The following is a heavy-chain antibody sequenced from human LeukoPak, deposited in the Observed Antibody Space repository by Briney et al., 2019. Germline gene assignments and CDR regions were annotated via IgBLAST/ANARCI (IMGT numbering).Heavy chain of an antibody. CDR1: GFTFDDYA. V-gene: IGHV3-9*01. CDR2: ISWNSGSI. D-gene: IGHD3-10*01. CDR3: ARGDPGYYFDY. Sequence: GGSLRLSCAASGFTFDDYAMHWVRQAPGKGLEWVSGISWNSGSIGYADSVKGRFTISRDNAKNSLYLQMNSLRAEDTAVYYCARGDPGYYFDYWGQGTLVTVSS. J-gene: IGHJ4*02.